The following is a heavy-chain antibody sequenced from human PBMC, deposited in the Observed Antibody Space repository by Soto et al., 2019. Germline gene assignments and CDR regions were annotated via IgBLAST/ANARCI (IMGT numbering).Heavy chain of an antibody. CDR2: IYHSGST. V-gene: IGHV4-4*02. CDR3: ARVEPNLNAFDV. CDR1: AGTLISGNW. D-gene: IGHD1-26*01. J-gene: IGHJ3*01. Sequence: SETRSHTWAVSAGTLISGNWWSLVRHPPGKGLEWIGDIYHSGSTNYIPSLKSRVTFSVDKSKNLFCLKLSSVTAADTAVYYWARVEPNLNAFDVWCQGTMVT.